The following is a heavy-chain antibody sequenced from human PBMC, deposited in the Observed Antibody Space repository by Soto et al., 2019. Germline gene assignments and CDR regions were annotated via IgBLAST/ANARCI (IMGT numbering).Heavy chain of an antibody. V-gene: IGHV1-69*01. CDR3: ARGGCSSTSCYDDY. J-gene: IGHJ4*02. CDR1: GGTFSSYA. Sequence: QVQLVQSGAEVNKPGSSVKVSCKASGGTFSSYAISRVRQAPGQGLEWMGGIIPIFGTANYAQKFQGRVTITADESTSTAYMELSSLRSEDTAVYYCARGGCSSTSCYDDYWGQGTLVTVSS. CDR2: IIPIFGTA. D-gene: IGHD2-2*01.